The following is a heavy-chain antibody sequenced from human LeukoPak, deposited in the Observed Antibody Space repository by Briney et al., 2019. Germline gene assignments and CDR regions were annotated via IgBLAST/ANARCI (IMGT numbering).Heavy chain of an antibody. Sequence: SETLSLTCAVSGYSISSGYYWGWIRQPPRKGLELIGSIYHSGSTYYNPSLKSRVTISVDTSKNQFSLKLSSVTAADTAVYYCARHYSSSWHYFDYWGQGTLVTVSS. CDR3: ARHYSSSWHYFDY. CDR1: GYSISSGYY. CDR2: IYHSGST. V-gene: IGHV4-38-2*01. D-gene: IGHD6-13*01. J-gene: IGHJ4*02.